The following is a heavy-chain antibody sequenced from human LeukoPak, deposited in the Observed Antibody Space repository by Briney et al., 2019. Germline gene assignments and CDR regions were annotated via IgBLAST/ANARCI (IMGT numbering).Heavy chain of an antibody. D-gene: IGHD2-8*01. CDR2: ISGGADIT. Sequence: PGGSLRLSCTASGFTISSYGMSWVRQTPGKGLEWVSAISGGADITYYADSVKGRFTISRDTSKNTLYLQMDSLKAEDTAIYYCAKDSPVCTYWGQGTLVTVSS. J-gene: IGHJ4*02. V-gene: IGHV3-23*01. CDR3: AKDSPVCTY. CDR1: GFTISSYG.